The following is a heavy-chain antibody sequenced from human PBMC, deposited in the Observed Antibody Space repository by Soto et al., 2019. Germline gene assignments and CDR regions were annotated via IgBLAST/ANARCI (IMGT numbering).Heavy chain of an antibody. J-gene: IGHJ4*02. CDR2: IYSGGST. Sequence: GPLRVSCTAAWCTFSSNGSSCVREAPGKGLEWVSVIYSGGSTCYADSVKGRFTISRDNSKNTLYLEMNSLRAEDTAVYYCAKQGGSSGWWSFDYRGQGTLVTV. CDR3: AKQGGSSGWWSFDY. V-gene: IGHV3-53*01. CDR1: WCTFSSNG. D-gene: IGHD6-19*01.